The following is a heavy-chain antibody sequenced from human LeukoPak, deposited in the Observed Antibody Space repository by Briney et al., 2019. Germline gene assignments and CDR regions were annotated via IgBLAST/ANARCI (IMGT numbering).Heavy chain of an antibody. CDR2: ISGSGGST. CDR1: GFTFSSYA. D-gene: IGHD3-3*01. V-gene: IGHV3-23*01. Sequence: GGSLRLSCAASGFTFSSYAMSWVRQAPGKGLEWVSAISGSGGSTYYADSVKGRFTISRDNSKNTLYLQMNSLRAEDTAVYYCAKALHLPDYDFWSGYSIHGKDVWGQGTTVTVSS. CDR3: AKALHLPDYDFWSGYSIHGKDV. J-gene: IGHJ6*02.